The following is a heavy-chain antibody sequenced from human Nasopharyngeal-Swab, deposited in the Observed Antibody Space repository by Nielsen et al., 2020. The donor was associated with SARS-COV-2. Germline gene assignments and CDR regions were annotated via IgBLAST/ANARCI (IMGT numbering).Heavy chain of an antibody. J-gene: IGHJ6*02. Sequence: ASVKVSCQASGYTFTGYYMHWVRQAPGQGLEWMGRINPNSGGTNYAQKFQGRVTMTRDTSISTAYMELSRLRSDDTAVYYCARAQVVVAATGEYYYYGMDVWGQGTTVTVSS. CDR3: ARAQVVVAATGEYYYYGMDV. CDR2: INPNSGGT. D-gene: IGHD2-15*01. CDR1: GYTFTGYY. V-gene: IGHV1-2*06.